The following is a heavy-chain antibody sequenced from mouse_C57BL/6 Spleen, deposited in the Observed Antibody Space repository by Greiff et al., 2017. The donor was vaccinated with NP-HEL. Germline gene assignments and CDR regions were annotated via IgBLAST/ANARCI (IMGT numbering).Heavy chain of an antibody. Sequence: LQESGPELVKPGASVKISCKASGYSFTDYNMNWVKQSNGKSLEWIGVINPNYGTTSYNQKFKGKATLTVDQSSSTAYMQLNSLTSEDSAVYYCARSHYGSRAYAMDYWGQGTSVTVSS. CDR3: ARSHYGSRAYAMDY. V-gene: IGHV1-39*01. J-gene: IGHJ4*01. CDR1: GYSFTDYN. D-gene: IGHD1-1*01. CDR2: INPNYGTT.